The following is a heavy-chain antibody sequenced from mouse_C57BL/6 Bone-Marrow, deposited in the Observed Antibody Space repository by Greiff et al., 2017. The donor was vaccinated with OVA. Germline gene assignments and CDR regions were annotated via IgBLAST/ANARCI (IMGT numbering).Heavy chain of an antibody. D-gene: IGHD2-5*01. CDR1: GYTFTSYD. Sequence: LQESGPELVKPGASVKLSCKASGYTFTSYDINWVQQRPGQGLEWIGWIYPRDGRTKYNEKFKGKATLTVDTSSSTAYMALHSLPSEDSAVYCCARSGYSNPAWFAYWGQGTLVTVSA. CDR2: IYPRDGRT. V-gene: IGHV1-85*01. CDR3: ARSGYSNPAWFAY. J-gene: IGHJ3*01.